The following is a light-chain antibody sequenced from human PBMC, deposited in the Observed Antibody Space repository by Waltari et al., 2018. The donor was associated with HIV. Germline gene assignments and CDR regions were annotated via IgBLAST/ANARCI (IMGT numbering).Light chain of an antibody. CDR3: SSYTSSSTLLV. CDR2: EVS. CDR1: SSDVASYNY. V-gene: IGLV2-14*01. J-gene: IGLJ1*01. Sequence: QSALTQPASVSGSPGQSITISCTGTSSDVASYNYVSWYQLHPGKAPKLMIYEVSNRPSGVSNRLSGSKSGNTASLTISGVQAEDEADYYCSSYTSSSTLLVFGTGTKVTVL.